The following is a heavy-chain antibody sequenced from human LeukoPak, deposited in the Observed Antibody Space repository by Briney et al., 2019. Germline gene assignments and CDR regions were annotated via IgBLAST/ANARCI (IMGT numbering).Heavy chain of an antibody. Sequence: GGSLRLSCAVSGFTFGNYYMSWVRQAPGKGLEWVANIKQDGSEEYYVDSVKGRFTISRDNAKNSLYLQMNSLRAEDTAVYFCLSTMTFDHWGQGTLVTVSS. V-gene: IGHV3-7*01. CDR3: LSTMTFDH. J-gene: IGHJ4*02. D-gene: IGHD3-22*01. CDR1: GFTFGNYY. CDR2: IKQDGSEE.